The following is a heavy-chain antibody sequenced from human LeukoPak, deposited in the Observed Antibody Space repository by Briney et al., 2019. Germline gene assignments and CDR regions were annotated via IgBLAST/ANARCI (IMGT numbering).Heavy chain of an antibody. D-gene: IGHD6-13*01. CDR1: GGSFSGYY. J-gene: IGHJ4*02. Sequence: SETLSLTCAVYGGSFSGYYWSWIRQPPGKGLEWIGEINHSGSTNYNPSLKSRVTISVDTSKNQFSLKLSSVTAADTAVYYCARDLSSSWHLYYFDYWGQGNLVTVSS. CDR3: ARDLSSSWHLYYFDY. V-gene: IGHV4-34*01. CDR2: INHSGST.